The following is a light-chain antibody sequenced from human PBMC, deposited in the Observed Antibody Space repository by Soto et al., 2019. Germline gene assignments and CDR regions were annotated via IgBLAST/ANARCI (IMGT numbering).Light chain of an antibody. Sequence: EIVMTQFPATRSVSPAERATLSCRASQSVSTNLAWYQQKPGQAPRLLMYGASTRATGMPASFSGSGSGTEFILTISSLQSEDFAVYYCQQYHKWPLTFGGGTKVDIK. V-gene: IGKV3-15*01. J-gene: IGKJ4*01. CDR3: QQYHKWPLT. CDR1: QSVSTN. CDR2: GAS.